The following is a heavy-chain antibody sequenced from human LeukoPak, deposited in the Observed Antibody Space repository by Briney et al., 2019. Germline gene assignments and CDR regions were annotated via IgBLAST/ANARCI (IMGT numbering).Heavy chain of an antibody. D-gene: IGHD2/OR15-2a*01. CDR3: ARGTTTGDYYTDV. Sequence: ASVKVSCKASGGTFTNYAISWVRQAPGQGLEWMGGIIPIFGTANYAQKFQGRVTITADKSTSTAYMELSSLRSEDTAVYYCARGTTTGDYYTDVWGKGTTVTVSS. J-gene: IGHJ6*03. CDR1: GGTFTNYA. V-gene: IGHV1-69*06. CDR2: IIPIFGTA.